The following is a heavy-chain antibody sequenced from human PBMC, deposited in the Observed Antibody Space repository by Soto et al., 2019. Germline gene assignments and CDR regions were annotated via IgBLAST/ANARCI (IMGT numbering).Heavy chain of an antibody. D-gene: IGHD5-18*01. V-gene: IGHV1-69*08. CDR1: GGTFSSYT. Sequence: QVQLVQSGAEVKKPGSSVKVSCKASGGTFSSYTISWVRQAPGQGLEWMGRIIPILGIANYAQKFQGRVTITADKSTSTAYMELSSLRSEDTAVYYCARDRRDTDGWFDHWGQGTLVTVSS. CDR3: ARDRRDTDGWFDH. CDR2: IIPILGIA. J-gene: IGHJ5*02.